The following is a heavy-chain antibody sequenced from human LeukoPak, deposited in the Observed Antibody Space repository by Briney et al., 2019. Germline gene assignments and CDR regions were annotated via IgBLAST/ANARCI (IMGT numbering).Heavy chain of an antibody. Sequence: GGSLRLSCAASGFTFSSCGMHWVRQAPGKGLEWVAFVRLGGSNEYYADSVKGRFTISRDNSKNTVYLQMSSLRPEDTAVYYCAKDRSGNDYSPSDYWGQGTLVTVSS. V-gene: IGHV3-30*02. J-gene: IGHJ4*02. CDR1: GFTFSSCG. CDR3: AKDRSGNDYSPSDY. CDR2: VRLGGSNE. D-gene: IGHD4-11*01.